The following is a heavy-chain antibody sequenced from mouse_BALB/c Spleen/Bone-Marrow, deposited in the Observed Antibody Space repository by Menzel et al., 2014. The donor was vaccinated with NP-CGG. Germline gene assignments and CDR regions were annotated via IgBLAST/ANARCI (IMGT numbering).Heavy chain of an antibody. D-gene: IGHD1-1*01. CDR2: INPSNGGT. CDR1: GYTFTSYY. V-gene: IGHV1S81*02. Sequence: VQLQQSGAELVKPGASVKLSCKASGYTFTSYYMYWVKQRPGQGPEWIGEINPSNGGTNFNEKFKSKATLTVDKSSNTAHVQLSSLTSEDSAVYHCTRSNYGYWFFDVWGTGTTVTVSS. CDR3: TRSNYGYWFFDV. J-gene: IGHJ1*03.